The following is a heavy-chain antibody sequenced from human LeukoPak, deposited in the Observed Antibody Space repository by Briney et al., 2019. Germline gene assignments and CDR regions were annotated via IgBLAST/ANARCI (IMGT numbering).Heavy chain of an antibody. D-gene: IGHD3-22*01. CDR1: GYTFTGYY. Sequence: ASVKVSYKASGYTFTGYYMHWVRQAPGQGLEWMGRINPNSGGTNYAQKFQGRVTMTRDTSISTAYMELSRLRSDDTAVYYCARGIPFDYYDSSGYQVPFDYWGQGTLVTVSS. J-gene: IGHJ4*02. CDR2: INPNSGGT. V-gene: IGHV1-2*06. CDR3: ARGIPFDYYDSSGYQVPFDY.